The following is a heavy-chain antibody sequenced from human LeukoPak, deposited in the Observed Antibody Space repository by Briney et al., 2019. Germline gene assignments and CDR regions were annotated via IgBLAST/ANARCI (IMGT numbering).Heavy chain of an antibody. Sequence: GGSLRLSCTASGFTLSTSWMSWVRQAPGRGLEWVASIKQDGSQKYYVDSVKGRFTISRDNVQNSLYLQMNSLRAEDTAVYYCAREKLFYGGSPGYFDYWGQGTLVTVSS. D-gene: IGHD4-23*01. CDR3: AREKLFYGGSPGYFDY. CDR2: IKQDGSQK. CDR1: GFTLSTSW. V-gene: IGHV3-7*01. J-gene: IGHJ4*02.